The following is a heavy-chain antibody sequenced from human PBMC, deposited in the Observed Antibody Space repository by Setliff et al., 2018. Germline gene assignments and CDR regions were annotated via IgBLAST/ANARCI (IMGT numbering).Heavy chain of an antibody. CDR3: AKDPNGDFVGAFDS. J-gene: IGHJ5*01. Sequence: GGSLRLSCAASGFTFSHFAVTWVRQSPGRGLEWVASIGAGGDYTKYADSVRGRFTISRDNSKNTIYLQMNGLRAEDTAKYYCAKDPNGDFVGAFDSWGRGTLVTVSS. D-gene: IGHD2-21*02. CDR2: IGAGGDYT. V-gene: IGHV3-23*01. CDR1: GFTFSHFA.